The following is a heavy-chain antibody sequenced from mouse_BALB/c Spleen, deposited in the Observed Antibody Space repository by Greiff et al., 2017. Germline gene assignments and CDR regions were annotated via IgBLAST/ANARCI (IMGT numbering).Heavy chain of an antibody. J-gene: IGHJ1*01. Sequence: QVQLKESGPSLVQPSQSLSITCTVSGFSLTSYGVHWVRQSPGKGLEWLGVIWRGGSTDYNAAFMSRLSITKDNSKSQVFFKMNSLQADDTAIYYCAKNAGTGTRYFDVWGAGTTVTVSS. V-gene: IGHV2-5-1*01. CDR1: GFSLTSYG. CDR2: IWRGGST. CDR3: AKNAGTGTRYFDV. D-gene: IGHD4-1*01.